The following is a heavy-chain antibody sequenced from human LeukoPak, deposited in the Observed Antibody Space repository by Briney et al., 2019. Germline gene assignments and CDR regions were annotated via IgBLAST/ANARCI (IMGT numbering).Heavy chain of an antibody. CDR2: ISTNNGNT. V-gene: IGHV1-18*01. D-gene: IGHD1-1*01. CDR1: GGTFSSYA. J-gene: IGHJ5*02. CDR3: ARDVPGSIGTTARFDP. Sequence: ASVKVSCKASGGTFSSYAISWVRQAPGQGLEWMGWISTNNGNTNYAQQFQGRVTMTTDTSTSTAYMELRSLKSDDTAVYYCARDVPGSIGTTARFDPWGQGTLVTVSS.